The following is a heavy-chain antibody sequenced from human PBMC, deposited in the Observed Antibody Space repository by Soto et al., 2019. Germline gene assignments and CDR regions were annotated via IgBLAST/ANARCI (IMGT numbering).Heavy chain of an antibody. CDR1: GFTFSSYS. J-gene: IGHJ4*02. CDR2: ISNRSSTK. Sequence: PGGSLRLSCAASGFTFSSYSMNWVRQVPGKGLEWISYISNRSSTKFYADSVKGRFTISRDNARNSLYLQMNSLRDEDTAVYYCARDVETAMGNFDYWGQGTSVTVSS. CDR3: ARDVETAMGNFDY. V-gene: IGHV3-48*02. D-gene: IGHD5-18*01.